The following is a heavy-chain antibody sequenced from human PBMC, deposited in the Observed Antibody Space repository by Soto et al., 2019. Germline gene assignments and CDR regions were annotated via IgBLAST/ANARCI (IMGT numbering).Heavy chain of an antibody. CDR1: GFTFSNYA. CDR2: ISGRGGNT. J-gene: IGHJ4*02. Sequence: EMQLLESGGGLVQPGGSLKLSCAASGFTFSNYAMSWVRQAPGKGLEWVSTISGRGGNTYYADSVKGRFTISRDNSRNTLYLQMDSLRVEDSAVYSCAKAGWSGGTCYLYYFDYWGQGALVTVSS. CDR3: AKAGWSGGTCYLYYFDY. D-gene: IGHD2-15*01. V-gene: IGHV3-23*01.